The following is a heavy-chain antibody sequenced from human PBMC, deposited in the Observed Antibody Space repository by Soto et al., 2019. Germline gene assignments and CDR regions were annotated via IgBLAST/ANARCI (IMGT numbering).Heavy chain of an antibody. CDR3: ARSIVVVTALDY. CDR1: GFTFCSYS. V-gene: IGHV3-48*01. D-gene: IGHD2-21*02. Sequence: GGSMGLSSAASGFTFCSYSMTWARKAPGKGLEWVSYISSSSSTIYYADSVKGRFTISGDNAKNSLYLQMNSLRSEVTAVYYCARSIVVVTALDYWGQGTLVTVSS. CDR2: ISSSSSTI. J-gene: IGHJ4*02.